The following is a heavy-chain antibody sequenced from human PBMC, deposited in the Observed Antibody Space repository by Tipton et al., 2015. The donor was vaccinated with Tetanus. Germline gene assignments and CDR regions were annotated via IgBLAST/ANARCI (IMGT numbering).Heavy chain of an antibody. CDR3: ARDRRDFAYDSRGFYSPLYYFDN. Sequence: TLSLTCTVSRGSINSGTFYWDWIRQPPGKGLEWLGYISHSGTTNYNPSLMSRVTLSLDTARGQFSLKLTSVTAADAAVYFCARDRRDFAYDSRGFYSPLYYFDNWGQGVRVTVSS. J-gene: IGHJ4*02. CDR2: ISHSGTT. CDR1: RGSINSGTFY. V-gene: IGHV4-30-4*08. D-gene: IGHD3-22*01.